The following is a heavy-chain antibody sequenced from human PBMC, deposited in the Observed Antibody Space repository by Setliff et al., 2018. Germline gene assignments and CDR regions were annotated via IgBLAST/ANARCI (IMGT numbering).Heavy chain of an antibody. CDR1: GASITNINYY. J-gene: IGHJ2*01. Sequence: PSETLSLTCTVSGASITNINYYWGLIRQPPGEGLEWIGSIFYSGDTYYNASLKSRLTISVDTSKNQFSLKLGSVTAADTAVYYCARSRTTAVKGGVFAVWGRGTLVTVSS. CDR2: IFYSGDT. CDR3: ARSRTTAVKGGVFAV. D-gene: IGHD1-7*01. V-gene: IGHV4-39*01.